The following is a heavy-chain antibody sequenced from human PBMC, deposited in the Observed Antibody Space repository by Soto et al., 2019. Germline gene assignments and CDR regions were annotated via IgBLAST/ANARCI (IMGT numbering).Heavy chain of an antibody. D-gene: IGHD3-16*01. CDR3: ARDVPLNYYDGTFSYYAMDV. CDR2: IIPVFKAA. CDR1: GGTFSSHA. Sequence: SVKVSCKASGGTFSSHAISWVRQAPGQGLEWMGGIIPVFKAATYAQKFQGRVTITADDSTSTAYMDLYSLRSEDTAVYYCARDVPLNYYDGTFSYYAMDVWGQGTTVTVSS. J-gene: IGHJ6*02. V-gene: IGHV1-69*13.